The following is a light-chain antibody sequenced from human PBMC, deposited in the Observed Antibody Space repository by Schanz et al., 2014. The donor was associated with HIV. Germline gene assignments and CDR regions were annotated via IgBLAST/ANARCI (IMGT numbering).Light chain of an antibody. CDR2: DAS. Sequence: EIVLTQSPGTLSLSPGERATLSCRASQSISDQLAWYQQKPGQAHRLLIYDASNRATGIPARFSGTGSGTDFTLTISSLEPEDFAVYYCQQYGTSYTFGQGTKLEIK. CDR3: QQYGTSYT. J-gene: IGKJ2*01. V-gene: IGKV3-11*01. CDR1: QSISDQ.